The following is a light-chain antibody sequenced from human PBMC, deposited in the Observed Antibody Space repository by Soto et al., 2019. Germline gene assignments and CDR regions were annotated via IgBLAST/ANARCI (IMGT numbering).Light chain of an antibody. J-gene: IGKJ1*01. CDR2: GAS. CDR1: QSVSSSY. Sequence: ESVLTQSPGAPSLSPGERATLSCRASQSVSSSYLAWYQQKPGQAPRLLIYGASSRATGIPDRFSGSGSGTDFTLPISRLEPEDFAVYYCQQYGSSPWTFGQGTKVDIK. CDR3: QQYGSSPWT. V-gene: IGKV3-20*01.